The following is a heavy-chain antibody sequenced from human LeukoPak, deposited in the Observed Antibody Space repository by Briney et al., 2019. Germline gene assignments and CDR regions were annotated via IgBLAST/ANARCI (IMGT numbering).Heavy chain of an antibody. V-gene: IGHV4-39*07. CDR1: GGSISSSSYY. CDR3: ASTPDYDFWSGYYLFDY. D-gene: IGHD3-3*01. CDR2: IYYSGST. J-gene: IGHJ4*02. Sequence: SETLSLTCTVSGGSISSSSYYWGWIRQPPGKGLEWIGSIYYSGSTYYNPSLKSRVTISVDTSKNQFSLKLSSVTAADAAVYYCASTPDYDFWSGYYLFDYWGQGTLVTVSS.